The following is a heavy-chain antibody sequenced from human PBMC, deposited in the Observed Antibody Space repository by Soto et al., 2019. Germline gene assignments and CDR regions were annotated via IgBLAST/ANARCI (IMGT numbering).Heavy chain of an antibody. CDR3: ASLSSSIAAAGTGWFDP. V-gene: IGHV3-21*01. CDR1: GFTFSSYS. D-gene: IGHD6-13*01. J-gene: IGHJ5*02. CDR2: ISSSSSYI. Sequence: AGSLELSCAASGFTFSSYSMIWVRQAPGKGLEWVSSISSSSSYIYYADSVKGRLTISRDNAKNSLYLQMNSLRAEDTAVYYCASLSSSIAAAGTGWFDPWGQGTLVTVSS.